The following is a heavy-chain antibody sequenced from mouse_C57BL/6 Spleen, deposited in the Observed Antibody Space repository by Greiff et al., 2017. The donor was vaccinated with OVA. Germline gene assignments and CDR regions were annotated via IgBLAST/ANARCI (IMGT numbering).Heavy chain of an antibody. CDR2: IYPSDSET. CDR3: ARAHYYGSSPYYFDY. CDR1: GYTFTSYW. V-gene: IGHV1-61*01. D-gene: IGHD1-1*01. Sequence: QVQLQQPGAELVRPGSSVKLSCKASGYTFTSYWMDWVKQRPGQGLEWIGNIYPSDSETHYNQKFKDKATLTVDKSSSTAYMQLSSLTSEDPAVYYCARAHYYGSSPYYFDYWGQGTTLTVSA. J-gene: IGHJ2*01.